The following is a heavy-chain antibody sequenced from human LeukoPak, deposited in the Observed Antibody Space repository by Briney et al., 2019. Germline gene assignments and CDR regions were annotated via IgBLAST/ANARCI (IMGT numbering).Heavy chain of an antibody. J-gene: IGHJ4*02. V-gene: IGHV1-69*13. CDR2: IIPIFGTA. Sequence: ASVKVSCKASGGTFRSYAISWVRQAPGQGLEWVGGIIPIFGTANYAQKSQGRVTITADESTSTAYMELSSLRSEDTAVYYCATTAAPDTAMVYWGQGTLVTVSS. CDR3: ATTAAPDTAMVY. CDR1: GGTFRSYA. D-gene: IGHD5-18*01.